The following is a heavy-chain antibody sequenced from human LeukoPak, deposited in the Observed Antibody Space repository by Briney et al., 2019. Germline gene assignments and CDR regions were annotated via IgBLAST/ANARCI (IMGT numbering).Heavy chain of an antibody. D-gene: IGHD3-10*01. J-gene: IGHJ6*03. CDR1: GYSISSGYY. CDR3: ARDVHYYGSANHNIGHYYYMAV. V-gene: IGHV4-61*02. Sequence: SETLSLTCTVSGYSISSGYYWTWIRQPAGKGLEWIGRVYSNGDANYNTSLKGRVTMSADTSQNQFSLKMNSVTVADTAVYYCARDVHYYGSANHNIGHYYYMAVWGKGTTVTISS. CDR2: VYSNGDA.